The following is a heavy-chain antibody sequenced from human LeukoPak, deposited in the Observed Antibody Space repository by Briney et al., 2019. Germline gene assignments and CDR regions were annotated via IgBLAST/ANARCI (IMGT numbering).Heavy chain of an antibody. V-gene: IGHV4-59*01. CDR2: IYYSGST. CDR3: ARGPAYSSGWYYFDY. J-gene: IGHJ4*02. CDR1: GGSISSYY. Sequence: SETLSLTCTVSGGSISSYYWSWIRQPPGKGLEWIGYIYYSGSTNYNPSLKSRVTISVDTSKNQFSLKLSSVTAADTAVYYCARGPAYSSGWYYFDYWGQGTLVTVSS. D-gene: IGHD6-19*01.